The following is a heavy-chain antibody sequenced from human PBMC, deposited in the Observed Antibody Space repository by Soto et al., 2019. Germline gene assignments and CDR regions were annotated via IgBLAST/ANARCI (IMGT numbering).Heavy chain of an antibody. CDR3: ARQLLGSRSDCFDC. D-gene: IGHD3-10*02. J-gene: IGHJ4*02. V-gene: IGHV5-51*01. CDR1: GFSFSHYW. Sequence: GESLKISCKGSGFSFSHYWIGWVRQMPGKGLEWMGVIYPDDSDTKYSLSFEDHVTISADKSISTAYLQWSGLEASDTAMYYCARQLLGSRSDCFDCWGRGXQVTVSS. CDR2: IYPDDSDT.